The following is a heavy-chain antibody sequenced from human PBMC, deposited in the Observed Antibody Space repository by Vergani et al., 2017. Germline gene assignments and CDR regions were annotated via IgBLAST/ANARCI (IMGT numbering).Heavy chain of an antibody. J-gene: IGHJ4*02. V-gene: IGHV3-23*04. D-gene: IGHD2-2*01. Sequence: VQLVESGGGLVKPGGSLRLSCAASGFTFSSYAMSWVRQAPGKGLEWVSAISGSGGSTYYADSVKGRFTISRDNAKNTLYLQRNSLRAEDTAVYYCAKDGRGFSSSTSWGQGTLVTVSS. CDR3: AKDGRGFSSSTS. CDR1: GFTFSSYA. CDR2: ISGSGGST.